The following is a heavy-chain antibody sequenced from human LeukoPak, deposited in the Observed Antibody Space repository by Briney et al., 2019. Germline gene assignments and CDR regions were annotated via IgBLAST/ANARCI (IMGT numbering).Heavy chain of an antibody. D-gene: IGHD3-16*01. CDR2: ISSSSSYI. CDR3: ARDFWGWGEGRYYYYMDV. CDR1: GFTFSSYS. J-gene: IGHJ6*03. V-gene: IGHV3-21*01. Sequence: GGSLRLSCAASGFTFSSYSMNWVRQAPGKGLEWVSSISSSSSYIYYADSVKGRFTISRDNAKNSLYLQMNSLRAEDTAVYYCARDFWGWGEGRYYYYMDVWGKGTTVTISS.